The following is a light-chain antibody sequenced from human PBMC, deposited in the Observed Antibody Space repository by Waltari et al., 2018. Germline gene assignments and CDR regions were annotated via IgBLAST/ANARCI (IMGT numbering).Light chain of an antibody. CDR2: RAS. CDR3: HQYSTTPWT. Sequence: DIVMTQSPDSLAVSLGERATINCKSSQSVLYSVNNKNYLACYQQKPGTPPKLLMYRASARESGVPDRFSGSGSGTDFTLTITSLQAEDVAVYYCHQYSTTPWTFGQGTKVEI. V-gene: IGKV4-1*01. J-gene: IGKJ1*01. CDR1: QSVLYSVNNKNY.